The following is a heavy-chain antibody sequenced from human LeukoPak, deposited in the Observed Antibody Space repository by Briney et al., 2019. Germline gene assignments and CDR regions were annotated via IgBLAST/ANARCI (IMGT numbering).Heavy chain of an antibody. D-gene: IGHD1-26*01. J-gene: IGHJ3*02. CDR1: GYTFTSYG. CDR3: ARVRVGWELNLLDAFDI. CDR2: ISAYNGNT. V-gene: IGHV1-18*01. Sequence: ASVKVSCKASGYTFTSYGISWVRQAPGQGLEWMGWISAYNGNTNYAQKLQGRVTMTTDTSTSTAYMELRSLRSDDTAVYYCARVRVGWELNLLDAFDIWGQGTMVTVSS.